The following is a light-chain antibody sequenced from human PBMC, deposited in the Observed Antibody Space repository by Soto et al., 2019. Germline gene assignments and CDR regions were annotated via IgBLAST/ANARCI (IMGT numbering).Light chain of an antibody. J-gene: IGLJ2*01. V-gene: IGLV2-14*01. CDR1: SSDVGAYNY. CDR2: DVS. Sequence: QSALTQPASVSGSPGQSITLSCTGTSSDVGAYNYVSWYQQHPGKAPKLIIYDVSNRPSGVSNRFSGSKSGNTASLAISGLQAEDEADYYCNSYAGSSTDVVFGGGTKLTVL. CDR3: NSYAGSSTDVV.